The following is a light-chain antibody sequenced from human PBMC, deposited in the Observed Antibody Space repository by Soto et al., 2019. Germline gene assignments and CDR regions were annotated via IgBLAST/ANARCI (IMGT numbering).Light chain of an antibody. J-gene: IGKJ1*01. Sequence: EIVMTQSPATLSVSPGERATLSCRASQSVSSNLAWYQQKPGQAPMLRIYGASTRATGIPARFSGSGSGTEFTLTISSLQSEDFAVYYCQQYNNWPPWTFGQGTKVEIK. V-gene: IGKV3-15*01. CDR1: QSVSSN. CDR3: QQYNNWPPWT. CDR2: GAS.